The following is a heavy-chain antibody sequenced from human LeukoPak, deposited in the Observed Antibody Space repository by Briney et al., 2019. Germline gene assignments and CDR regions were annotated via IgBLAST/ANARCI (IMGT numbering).Heavy chain of an antibody. D-gene: IGHD3-22*01. J-gene: IGHJ5*02. CDR2: IYYSGST. Sequence: SETLSLTCTVSGGSISSYYWSWIRQPPGKGLEWIGYIYYSGSTNYNPSLKSRVTISVDTSKNQFSLKLSSVTAADTAVYYCARGPHYYDSSGYCYWWFDPWGQGTLVTVSS. V-gene: IGHV4-59*01. CDR1: GGSISSYY. CDR3: ARGPHYYDSSGYCYWWFDP.